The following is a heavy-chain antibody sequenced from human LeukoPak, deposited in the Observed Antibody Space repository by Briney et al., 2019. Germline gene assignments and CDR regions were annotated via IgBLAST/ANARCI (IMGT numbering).Heavy chain of an antibody. CDR1: GISVSDYY. Sequence: GGSLRLSCAVSGISVSDYYMNWIRQAPGKGLEWISYFGRRADSISYTDSVKGRFTISRDSAKNSLYLQMNSLRAEDTAVYYCAGEPPAAAGFDSWGQGTLVTVSS. J-gene: IGHJ4*02. D-gene: IGHD6-13*01. CDR2: FGRRADSI. V-gene: IGHV3-11*04. CDR3: AGEPPAAAGFDS.